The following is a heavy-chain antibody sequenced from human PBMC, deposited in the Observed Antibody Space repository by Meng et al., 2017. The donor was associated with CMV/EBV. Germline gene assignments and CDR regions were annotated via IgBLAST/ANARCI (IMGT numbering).Heavy chain of an antibody. CDR3: ARMPRDGYNYIDY. D-gene: IGHD5-24*01. CDR2: IIPIFGTA. Sequence: QVRLDLSGAEGKKPGSSVKVSCKASGGTFSSYAISWVRQAPGQGLEWMGGIIPIFGTANYAQKFQGRVTITADESTSTAYMELSSLRSEDTAVYYCARMPRDGYNYIDYWGQGTLVTVSS. J-gene: IGHJ4*02. V-gene: IGHV1-69*12. CDR1: GGTFSSYA.